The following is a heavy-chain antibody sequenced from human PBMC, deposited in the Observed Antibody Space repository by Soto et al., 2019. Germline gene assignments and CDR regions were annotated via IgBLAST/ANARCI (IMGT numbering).Heavy chain of an antibody. V-gene: IGHV1-8*01. CDR1: GYSFTSYD. J-gene: IGHJ4*02. CDR2: MDPKTGNT. Sequence: ASVKVSCKASGYSFTSYDINWVRQATGQGLEWMGWMDPKTGNTDYGQKFQGRVTMTRNTSISTAYMELSSLTSEDTAVYYCARGRGWRDYCGQGTIVTVYS. D-gene: IGHD6-19*01. CDR3: ARGRGWRDY.